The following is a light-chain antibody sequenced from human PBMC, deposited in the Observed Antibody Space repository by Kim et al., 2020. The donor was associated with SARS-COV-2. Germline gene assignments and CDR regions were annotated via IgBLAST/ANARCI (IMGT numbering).Light chain of an antibody. Sequence: ETMMTQSPAALSVSPGERATLSCRASQNIGINVAWYQQKPGLAPRLLVYGASSRATGISGRFSGSGSGTDFTLTISSLQSEDLAVYYCQQYGDWPYVFGQGTKLEIK. CDR3: QQYGDWPYV. J-gene: IGKJ2*01. CDR2: GAS. V-gene: IGKV3-15*01. CDR1: QNIGIN.